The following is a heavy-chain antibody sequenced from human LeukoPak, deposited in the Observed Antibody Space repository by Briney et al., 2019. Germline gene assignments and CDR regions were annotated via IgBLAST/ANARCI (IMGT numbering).Heavy chain of an antibody. D-gene: IGHD3-10*02. V-gene: IGHV3-48*03. J-gene: IGHJ6*04. CDR3: AELGITMIGGV. CDR1: GFTFSSYE. CDR2: ISSSGSTI. Sequence: GGSLRLSCAASGFTFSSYEMNWVRQAPGKGLEWVSYISSSGSTIFYADSVKGRFTSSRDNAKNSLYLQMNSLRAEDTAVYYCAELGITMIGGVWGKGTTVTISS.